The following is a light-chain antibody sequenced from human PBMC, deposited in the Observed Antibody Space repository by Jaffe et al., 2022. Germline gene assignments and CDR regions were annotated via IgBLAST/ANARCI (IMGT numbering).Light chain of an antibody. CDR1: SSDIGAYKY. Sequence: QSALTQPPSASGSLGQLVMISCTGTSSDIGAYKYVSWYQQHPGKAPKLLIYEVDKRPSGVPDRFSGSKFGNTASLIVSGLQAEDEADYYCSSYAGNNNYVFGTGTKVTVL. CDR3: SSYAGNNNYV. V-gene: IGLV2-8*01. CDR2: EVD. J-gene: IGLJ1*01.